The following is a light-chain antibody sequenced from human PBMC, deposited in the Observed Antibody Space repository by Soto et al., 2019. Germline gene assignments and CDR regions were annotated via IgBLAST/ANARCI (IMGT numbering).Light chain of an antibody. J-gene: IGKJ4*01. CDR3: QQYGSSPALT. CDR1: QSVGSSF. CDR2: GAS. Sequence: EIVLTQSPGTLSLSPGERATLSCRASQSVGSSFLTWYQQKPGQAPRLLIYGASSRATGIPDRFSGSGSGTDVTLTISRLEPEDCAVYYCQQYGSSPALTFGGGTKVEIK. V-gene: IGKV3-20*01.